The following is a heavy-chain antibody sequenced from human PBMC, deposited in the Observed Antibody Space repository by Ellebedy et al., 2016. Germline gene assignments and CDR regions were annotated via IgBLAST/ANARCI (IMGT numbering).Heavy chain of an antibody. V-gene: IGHV3-53*01. CDR3: VTRHNGAFDL. CDR2: IYGGGAS. J-gene: IGHJ3*01. Sequence: GGSLRLXCAASGFTFSRFGIHWVRQAPGKGLELVSLIYGGGASYYADSVKGRFTISRDNSKKTLYLQMSGLGVEDTAVYYCVTRHNGAFDLWGQGTMVTVSS. D-gene: IGHD2-8*01. CDR1: GFTFSRFG.